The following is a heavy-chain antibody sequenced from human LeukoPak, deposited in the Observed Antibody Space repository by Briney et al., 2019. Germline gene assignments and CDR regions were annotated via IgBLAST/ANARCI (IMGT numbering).Heavy chain of an antibody. Sequence: SETLSLTCSVSGDSIDRSIYYWGWIRQPPGKGLEWIGSIYYSGSTYYNPSLKSRVTMSVDKSKNQFSLKLSSVTAADTAVFYCVRRRYNYGFDSWGQGSLVTVSS. D-gene: IGHD5-18*01. CDR3: VRRRYNYGFDS. J-gene: IGHJ4*02. CDR2: IYYSGST. V-gene: IGHV4-39*07. CDR1: GDSIDRSIYY.